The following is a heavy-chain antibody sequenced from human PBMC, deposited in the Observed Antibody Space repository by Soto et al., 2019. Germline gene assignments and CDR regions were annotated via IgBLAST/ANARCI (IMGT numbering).Heavy chain of an antibody. V-gene: IGHV3-21*06. CDR2: ISSSGNYI. Sequence: GGSLRLSCAASGFTFSSYWMHWVRQAPGKGLEWVSSISSSGNYIYYADSVKGRFTISRDSPKNSLYLQMSSLTAEDTAVYYCARTLRAVSGLDTFDIWGQGTMVTVSS. CDR1: GFTFSSYW. CDR3: ARTLRAVSGLDTFDI. J-gene: IGHJ3*02. D-gene: IGHD6-19*01.